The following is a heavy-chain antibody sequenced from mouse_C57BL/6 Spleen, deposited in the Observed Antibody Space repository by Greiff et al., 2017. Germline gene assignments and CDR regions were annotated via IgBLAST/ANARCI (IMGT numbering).Heavy chain of an antibody. J-gene: IGHJ2*01. CDR2: INYDGSST. D-gene: IGHD2-1*01. V-gene: IGHV5-16*01. Sequence: EVKLMESEGGLVQPGSSMKLSCTASGFTFSDYYMAWVRQVPEKGLEWVANINYDGSSTYYLDSLKSRFIISRDNAKNILYLQMSSLKSEDTATYYCARSPYGNYFDYWGPGTTLTVSS. CDR3: ARSPYGNYFDY. CDR1: GFTFSDYY.